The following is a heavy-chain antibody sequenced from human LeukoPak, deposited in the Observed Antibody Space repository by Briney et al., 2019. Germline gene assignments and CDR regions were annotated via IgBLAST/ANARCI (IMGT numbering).Heavy chain of an antibody. D-gene: IGHD4-17*01. CDR1: GYSFTSYA. V-gene: IGHV1-2*02. CDR2: INPNSGGT. CDR3: ARVFDYGDYCLDY. Sequence: ASVKVSCKASGYSFTSYAMNWVRQAPGQGLEWRGWINPNSGGTNYAQKFQGRVTMTRDTSISTAYMELSRLRSDDTAVYYCARVFDYGDYCLDYWGQGTLVTVSS. J-gene: IGHJ4*02.